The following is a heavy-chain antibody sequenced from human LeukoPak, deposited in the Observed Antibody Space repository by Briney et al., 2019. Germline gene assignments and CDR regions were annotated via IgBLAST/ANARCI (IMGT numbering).Heavy chain of an antibody. Sequence: GASVKVSCKASGYTFTSYGISWVRQAPGQGLEWMGWISAYNGNTNYAQKLQGRVTMTTDTSTSTAYMELRSLRSDDTAVYYCARDHDYGDYVGPSNLDYWGQGTLVTVSS. CDR2: ISAYNGNT. CDR3: ARDHDYGDYVGPSNLDY. J-gene: IGHJ4*02. V-gene: IGHV1-18*01. CDR1: GYTFTSYG. D-gene: IGHD4-17*01.